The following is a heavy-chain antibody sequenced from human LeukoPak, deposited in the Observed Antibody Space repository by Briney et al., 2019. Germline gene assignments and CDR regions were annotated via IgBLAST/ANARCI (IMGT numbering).Heavy chain of an antibody. CDR3: ARARGGDSSGYFREFDY. CDR1: GFTFSSYS. CDR2: ISSSSSYI. D-gene: IGHD3-22*01. V-gene: IGHV3-21*01. Sequence: TGGSLRLSCAASGFTFSSYSMNWVRQAPGEGLEWVSSISSSSSYIYYADSVKGRFTISRDNAKNSLYLQMNSLRAEDTAVYYCARARGGDSSGYFREFDYWGQGTLVTVSS. J-gene: IGHJ4*02.